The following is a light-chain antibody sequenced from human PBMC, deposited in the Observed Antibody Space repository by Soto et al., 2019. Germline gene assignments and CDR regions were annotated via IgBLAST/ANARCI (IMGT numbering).Light chain of an antibody. CDR2: DVN. CDR1: SSDIGGYNY. Sequence: QSALTQPASVSGSPGQSIAISCTGTSSDIGGYNYVSWYQQHPGEAPTLMIFDVNSRPSGVSDRFSGSKSGNTASLTISGLQAEDEAAYYCSSYTSSSTVVFGGGTKLTVL. V-gene: IGLV2-14*01. CDR3: SSYTSSSTVV. J-gene: IGLJ2*01.